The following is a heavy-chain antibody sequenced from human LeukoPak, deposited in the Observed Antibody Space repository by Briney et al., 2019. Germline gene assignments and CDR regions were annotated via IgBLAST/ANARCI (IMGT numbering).Heavy chain of an antibody. J-gene: IGHJ6*02. CDR3: AKAPFTFNYYYGMDV. Sequence: GGSLRLSCAASGFTFSSYGMHWVRQAPGKGLEWVAVISYDGSNKYYADSVKGRLTISRDNSKNTLYLQMNSLRAEDTAVYYCAKAPFTFNYYYGMDVWGQGTTVTVSS. CDR1: GFTFSSYG. CDR2: ISYDGSNK. V-gene: IGHV3-30*18.